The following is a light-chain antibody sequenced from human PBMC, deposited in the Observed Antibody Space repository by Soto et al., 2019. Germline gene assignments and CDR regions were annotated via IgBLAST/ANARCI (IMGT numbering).Light chain of an antibody. J-gene: IGKJ4*01. CDR3: QQYENWPQLT. CDR2: DAS. Sequence: PGERATLSCRASQTVRNNYLAWYQQKPGQAPRLLIYDASSRATGIPDRFSGSGSGTEFTLTISSLQSEDSAVYYCQQYENWPQLTFGGGTKVDIK. V-gene: IGKV3D-15*01. CDR1: QTVRNN.